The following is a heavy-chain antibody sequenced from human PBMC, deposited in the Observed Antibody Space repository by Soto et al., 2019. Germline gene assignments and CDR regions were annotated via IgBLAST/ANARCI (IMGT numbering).Heavy chain of an antibody. CDR3: ARGYYDILTGYLPGYYYYYYMDV. Sequence: SETLSLTCAVYSGSISDYYWSWIRQPPGKGLEWIGYIYYSGSTNYNPSLKSRVTISVDTSKNQFSLKLSSVTAADTAVYYCARGYYDILTGYLPGYYYYYYMDVWGKGTTVTVSS. CDR2: IYYSGST. D-gene: IGHD3-9*01. J-gene: IGHJ6*03. CDR1: SGSISDYY. V-gene: IGHV4-59*01.